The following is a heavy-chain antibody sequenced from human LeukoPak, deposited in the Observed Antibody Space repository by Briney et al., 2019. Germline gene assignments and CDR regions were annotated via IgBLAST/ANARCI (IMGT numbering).Heavy chain of an antibody. D-gene: IGHD3-10*01. Sequence: PGGSLRLSCAASGFTFSDYYMSWIRQAPGKGLEWVSYISSSGSTIYYADSVKGRFTISRDNAKNSLYLQMNSLRAEDTAVYYCACRLWFGELYLDPWGQGTLVTVSS. CDR2: ISSSGSTI. CDR3: ACRLWFGELYLDP. CDR1: GFTFSDYY. J-gene: IGHJ5*02. V-gene: IGHV3-11*04.